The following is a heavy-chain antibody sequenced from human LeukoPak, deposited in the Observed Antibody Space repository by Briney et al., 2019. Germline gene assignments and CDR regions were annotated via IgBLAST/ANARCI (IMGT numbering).Heavy chain of an antibody. J-gene: IGHJ5*02. CDR1: GGSISSGGYS. D-gene: IGHD6-13*01. Sequence: PSETLSLTCAVSGGSISSGGYSWSWIRQPPGKGLEWIGYIYHSGSTYYNPSLKSRVTISVDTSKNQFSLKLSSVTAADTAVYYCARDPSIAAAPWGQGTLVTVSS. CDR2: IYHSGST. CDR3: ARDPSIAAAP. V-gene: IGHV4-30-2*01.